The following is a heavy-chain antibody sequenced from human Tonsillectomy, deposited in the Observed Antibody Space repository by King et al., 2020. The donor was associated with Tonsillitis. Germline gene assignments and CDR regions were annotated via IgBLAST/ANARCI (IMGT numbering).Heavy chain of an antibody. CDR2: IYYSGST. CDR3: ARHVPPSVHYDILTVYYSAFDI. Sequence: QMQLQESGPGLVKPSETLSLTCTVSGGSISSYYWSWIRQPPGKGLEWIGYIYYSGSTNYNPSLQSRVTISVDTSKNQFSLKLSSVTAADTAVYYCARHVPPSVHYDILTVYYSAFDIWGQGTMVTVSS. D-gene: IGHD3-9*01. CDR1: GGSISSYY. V-gene: IGHV4-59*08. J-gene: IGHJ3*02.